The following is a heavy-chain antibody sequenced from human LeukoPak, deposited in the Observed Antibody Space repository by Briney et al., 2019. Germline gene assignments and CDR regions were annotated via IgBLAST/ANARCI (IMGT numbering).Heavy chain of an antibody. Sequence: KPGASVKDSCKASGYTFTSYAMNWVRQALGQGLEWMGWINTNTGNPTYAQGFTGRFVFSLDTSVSTAYLQISSLTAEATAVYYCARGNVISSSWYWFDPWGQGTLVTVSS. CDR1: GYTFTSYA. CDR2: INTNTGNP. V-gene: IGHV7-4-1*02. J-gene: IGHJ5*02. CDR3: ARGNVISSSWYWFDP. D-gene: IGHD6-13*01.